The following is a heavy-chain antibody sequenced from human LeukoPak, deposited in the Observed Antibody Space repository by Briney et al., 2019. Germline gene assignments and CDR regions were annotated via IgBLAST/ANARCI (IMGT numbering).Heavy chain of an antibody. Sequence: PGGSLRLSCVPSGFTFSSYALSWVRQAPGKGLEWVSGISGSGVSTYYADSVKGRFTITRDNSKNTLYLQMNSLRAEDTAVYYCAKDLGYSSYDRPFDYWGQGTLVTVSS. CDR3: AKDLGYSSYDRPFDY. V-gene: IGHV3-23*01. D-gene: IGHD5-12*01. CDR2: ISGSGVST. J-gene: IGHJ4*02. CDR1: GFTFSSYA.